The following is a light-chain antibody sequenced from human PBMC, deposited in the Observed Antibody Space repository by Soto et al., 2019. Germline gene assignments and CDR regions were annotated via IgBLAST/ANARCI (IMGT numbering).Light chain of an antibody. V-gene: IGLV2-11*01. Sequence: QSALTQPRSVSGSPGQSVTISCTGTSSDVGGYNYVSWYQQHPGKAPKVMIYDVSKRPSGVADRFSGSKSGNPASLTISGLQAEDEADYYCCSYAGSYTNVFGTGTKVTVL. CDR1: SSDVGGYNY. CDR3: CSYAGSYTNV. J-gene: IGLJ1*01. CDR2: DVS.